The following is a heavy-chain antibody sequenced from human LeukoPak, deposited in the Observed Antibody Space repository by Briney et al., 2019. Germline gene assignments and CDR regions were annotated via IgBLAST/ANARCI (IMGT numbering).Heavy chain of an antibody. V-gene: IGHV4-34*01. Sequence: SETLSLTCAVYGVSFSGYYWNWIRQPPGKGLEWIGEINHSRSTNYNPSPKSRVTMSLDTPKNHFSLKLSSVTAADTAVYYCARGKGSPYYDYDYWGQGTLVTVSS. CDR1: GVSFSGYY. CDR3: ARGKGSPYYDYDY. D-gene: IGHD3-22*01. J-gene: IGHJ4*02. CDR2: INHSRST.